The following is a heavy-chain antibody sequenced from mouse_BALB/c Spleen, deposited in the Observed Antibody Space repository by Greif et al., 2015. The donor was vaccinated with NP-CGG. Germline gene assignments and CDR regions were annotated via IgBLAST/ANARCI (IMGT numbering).Heavy chain of an antibody. J-gene: IGHJ2*01. CDR2: ISSGGSYT. Sequence: EVQLVESGGDLVKPGGSLKLSCAASGFTFSSYGMSWVRQTPGKRLEWVATISSGGSYTYYPDSVKGRFTISRDNAKNTLYLQMSSLKSEDTAMYYCARHETTTVVAHFDYWGQGTTLTVSS. CDR3: ARHETTTVVAHFDY. V-gene: IGHV5-6*01. D-gene: IGHD1-1*01. CDR1: GFTFSSYG.